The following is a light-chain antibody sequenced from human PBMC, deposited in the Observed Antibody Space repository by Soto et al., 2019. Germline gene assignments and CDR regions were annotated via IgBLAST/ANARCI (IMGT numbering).Light chain of an antibody. CDR3: AAWDDSLNGL. Sequence: QSVLTQPPSASGTPGQRVTISCSGNSSNIGSNTVNWYQQLPGTAPKLLIYSNNQRPSGVPDRFSGSKSGTSASLAISGLQSEDEADYYCAAWDDSLNGLFGTGTKLTVL. J-gene: IGLJ1*01. V-gene: IGLV1-44*01. CDR1: SSNIGSNT. CDR2: SNN.